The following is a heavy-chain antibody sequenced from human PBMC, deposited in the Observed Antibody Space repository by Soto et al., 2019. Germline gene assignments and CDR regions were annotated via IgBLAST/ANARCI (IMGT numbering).Heavy chain of an antibody. J-gene: IGHJ6*02. V-gene: IGHV3-30-3*01. Sequence: GGSLRLSCAASGFTFSSYAMHWVRQAPGKGLEWVAVISYDGSNKYYADSVKGRFTISRDNSKNTLYLQMNSLRAEDTAVYYCARSYLGDDYGMDVWGQGTTVTVSS. CDR3: ARSYLGDDYGMDV. CDR1: GFTFSSYA. D-gene: IGHD3-10*01. CDR2: ISYDGSNK.